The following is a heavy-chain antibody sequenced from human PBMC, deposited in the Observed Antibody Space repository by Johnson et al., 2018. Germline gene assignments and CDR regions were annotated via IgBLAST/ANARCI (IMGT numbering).Heavy chain of an antibody. J-gene: IGHJ3*01. CDR1: GFVFSTYG. CDR2: VWNDGSKQ. Sequence: QVQLVQSGGGVVQPGRSLRLSCAASGFVFSTYGMNWVRQAPDKGLEWVALVWNDGSKQYYADSVKGRFTISRDNSKSTLFLQMDSLRVEETAVYYCAREDWNYGRGTLDMWGQGTMVAVSS. CDR3: AREDWNYGRGTLDM. V-gene: IGHV3-33*01. D-gene: IGHD1-7*01.